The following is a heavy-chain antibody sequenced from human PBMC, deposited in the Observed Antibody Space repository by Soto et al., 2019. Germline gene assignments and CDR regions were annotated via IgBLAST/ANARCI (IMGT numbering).Heavy chain of an antibody. V-gene: IGHV3-23*01. CDR2: INGSGGIT. Sequence: QPGGSLRLSCAASGFTFDDYGMSWVRQAPGKGLEWVSGINGSGGITYYADSVKGRFTISRDNSKNTLYLQLNSLRAEDTAVYYCAQSKVGATSNYFDYWGQGTLVTVSS. CDR3: AQSKVGATSNYFDY. CDR1: GFTFDDYG. J-gene: IGHJ4*02. D-gene: IGHD1-26*01.